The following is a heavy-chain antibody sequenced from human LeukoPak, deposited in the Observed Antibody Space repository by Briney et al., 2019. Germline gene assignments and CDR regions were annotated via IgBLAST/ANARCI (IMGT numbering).Heavy chain of an antibody. CDR1: GGTFSSYA. CDR3: ARTIVGATLGWFDP. D-gene: IGHD1-26*01. V-gene: IGHV1-69*06. J-gene: IGHJ5*02. Sequence: ASVKVSCKASGGTFSSYAISWVRQAPGQGLEWMGGIIPIFGTANYTQKFQGRVTITADKSTSTAYMALSSLRSEDTAVYYCARTIVGATLGWFDPWGQGTLVTVSS. CDR2: IIPIFGTA.